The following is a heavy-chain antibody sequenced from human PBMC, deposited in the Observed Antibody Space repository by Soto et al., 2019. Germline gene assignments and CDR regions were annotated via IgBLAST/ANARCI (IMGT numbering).Heavy chain of an antibody. D-gene: IGHD6-6*01. J-gene: IGHJ4*02. CDR3: ARDEYSSSPFDY. CDR1: GFTFTSYS. CDR2: ISSSGSHI. Sequence: PGGSLRLSCVVSGFTFTSYSMNWVHQAPGKGLEWVSSISSSGSHINYAGSVKGRFTISRDNAKNSLHLQINSLRAEDTAVYYCARDEYSSSPFDYWGQGTQVTVSS. V-gene: IGHV3-21*01.